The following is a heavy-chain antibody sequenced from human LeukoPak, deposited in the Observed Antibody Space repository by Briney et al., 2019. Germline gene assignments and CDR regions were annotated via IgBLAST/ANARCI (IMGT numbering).Heavy chain of an antibody. Sequence: PGGSLRLSCAASGFTFSSYAMHWVRQAPGKGLEWVAVISYDGSNKYYADSVKGRFTISRDNSKNTLYPQVNSLRAEDTAVYYCARDGVGVYDFWSGYYVPYYYYYMDVWGKGTTVTVSS. CDR1: GFTFSSYA. D-gene: IGHD3-3*01. V-gene: IGHV3-30*04. J-gene: IGHJ6*03. CDR2: ISYDGSNK. CDR3: ARDGVGVYDFWSGYYVPYYYYYMDV.